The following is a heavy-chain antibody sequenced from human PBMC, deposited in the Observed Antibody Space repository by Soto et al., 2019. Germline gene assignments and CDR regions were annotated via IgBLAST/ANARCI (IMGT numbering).Heavy chain of an antibody. J-gene: IGHJ6*02. Sequence: QVQLQQWGAGLLKPSETLSLTCGVSGGSFRGYSWNWIRQSPEKGLEWIGEINYRGITSYNPSLRSRATISLDTSTNRFSLTLTSVTAADTAIYYCARAPMDDYGNYYDGMDVWGQGTTITVS. CDR1: GGSFRGYS. CDR2: INYRGIT. V-gene: IGHV4-34*01. D-gene: IGHD4-17*01. CDR3: ARAPMDDYGNYYDGMDV.